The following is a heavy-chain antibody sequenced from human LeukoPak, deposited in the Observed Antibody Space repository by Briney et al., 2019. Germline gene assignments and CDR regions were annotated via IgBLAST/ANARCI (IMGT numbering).Heavy chain of an antibody. J-gene: IGHJ3*02. CDR2: IYHSGST. V-gene: IGHV4-4*02. CDR1: GGSSSSSNW. CDR3: ASYGSGSYRGAFDI. D-gene: IGHD3-10*01. Sequence: KPSETLSLTCAVSGGSSSSSNWWSWVRQPPGKELEWIGEIYHSGSTNYNPSLKSRVTISVDKSKNQFSLKLSSVTAADTAVYYRASYGSGSYRGAFDIWGQGTMVTVSS.